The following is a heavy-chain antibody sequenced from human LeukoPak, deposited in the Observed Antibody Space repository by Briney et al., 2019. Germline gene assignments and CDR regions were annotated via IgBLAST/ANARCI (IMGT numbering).Heavy chain of an antibody. J-gene: IGHJ4*02. V-gene: IGHV3-23*01. CDR2: ISSSGGST. CDR1: GFTFSSYA. Sequence: SGGSLRLSCAASGFTFSSYAMSWVRQAPGKGLEWVSAISSSGGSTYYADSVKGRFTISRDISKNTLHLQMNSLRAEDTAVYYCAAGYSSGWYSDYWGQGTLVTVSS. D-gene: IGHD6-19*01. CDR3: AAGYSSGWYSDY.